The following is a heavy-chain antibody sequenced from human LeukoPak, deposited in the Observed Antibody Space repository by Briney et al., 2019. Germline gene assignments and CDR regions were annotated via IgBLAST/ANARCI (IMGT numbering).Heavy chain of an antibody. J-gene: IGHJ4*02. CDR2: MHFDGSKK. D-gene: IGHD5-12*01. CDR3: GKDHYSGYDWAIDY. Sequence: PGGSLRLSCAASGFTVSSNYMSWVRQAPGKGLEWVTFMHFDGSKKHYADSVKGRFTISRDKSQNTLYLQMNSLRAEDTAVYYCGKDHYSGYDWAIDYWGQGTLVIVSS. V-gene: IGHV3-30*02. CDR1: GFTVSSNY.